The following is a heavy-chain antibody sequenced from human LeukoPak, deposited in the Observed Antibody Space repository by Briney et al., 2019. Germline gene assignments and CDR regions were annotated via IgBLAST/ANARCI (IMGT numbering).Heavy chain of an antibody. CDR3: ASQMTTVTTRPDAFDI. CDR2: INWDGDIT. CDR1: GFTFDDYT. V-gene: IGHV3-43*01. D-gene: IGHD4-17*01. J-gene: IGHJ3*02. Sequence: PGGSLRLSCAASGFTFDDYTMHWVRQPPGKGLEWVSLINWDGDITEYADSVKGRFTISRDNAKNSLYLQMNSLRAEDTAVYYCASQMTTVTTRPDAFDIWGQGTMVTVSS.